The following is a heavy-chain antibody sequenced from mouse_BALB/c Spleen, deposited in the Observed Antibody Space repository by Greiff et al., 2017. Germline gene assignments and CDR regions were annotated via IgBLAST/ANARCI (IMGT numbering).Heavy chain of an antibody. CDR3: AREDGNYPLYAMDY. D-gene: IGHD2-1*01. Sequence: QVQLQQSGPELVKPGASVKISCKASGYAFSSSWMNWVKQRPGQGLEWIGRIYPGDGDTNYNGKFKGKATLTADKSSSTAFMHLNSLTSEDSAVYYCAREDGNYPLYAMDYWGQGTSVTVSS. CDR1: GYAFSSSW. CDR2: IYPGDGDT. V-gene: IGHV1-82*01. J-gene: IGHJ4*01.